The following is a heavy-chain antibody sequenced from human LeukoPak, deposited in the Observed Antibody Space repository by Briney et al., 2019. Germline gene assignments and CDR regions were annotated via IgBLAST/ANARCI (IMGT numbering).Heavy chain of an antibody. J-gene: IGHJ6*03. CDR3: ARVGAAEDYYYYMDV. V-gene: IGHV3-7*03. Sequence: GGSLRLSCAASGFTFRYYWMTWVRQAPGKGLEWVANIKQDGSDKYYVDSVKGRFTISRDNAKNSLYLQMNSLRAEDTALYYCARVGAAEDYYYYMDVWGKGTTVTVSS. CDR1: GFTFRYYW. D-gene: IGHD6-13*01. CDR2: IKQDGSDK.